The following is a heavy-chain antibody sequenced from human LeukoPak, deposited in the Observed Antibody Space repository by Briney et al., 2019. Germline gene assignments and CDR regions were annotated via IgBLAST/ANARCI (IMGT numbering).Heavy chain of an antibody. Sequence: ASVSVSCKASGYTFTSYGISWVRQAPGQGLEWMGWISAYNGNTNYAQKLQGRVTMTTDTSTSTAYMELRSLRSDDTAVYYCARDGLSSSPRYYYYGMDVWGQGTTVTVSS. CDR1: GYTFTSYG. V-gene: IGHV1-18*01. CDR3: ARDGLSSSPRYYYYGMDV. D-gene: IGHD6-6*01. J-gene: IGHJ6*02. CDR2: ISAYNGNT.